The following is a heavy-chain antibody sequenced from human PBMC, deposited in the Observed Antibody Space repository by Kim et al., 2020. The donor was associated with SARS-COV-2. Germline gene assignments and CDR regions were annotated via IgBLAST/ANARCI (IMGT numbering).Heavy chain of an antibody. D-gene: IGHD1-1*01. CDR3: ARGDQVLLYFDY. J-gene: IGHJ4*02. V-gene: IGHV1-2*02. Sequence: YAQKFQGRVTMTRDTSISTAYMELSRLRSDDTAVYYCARGDQVLLYFDYWGQGTLVTVSS.